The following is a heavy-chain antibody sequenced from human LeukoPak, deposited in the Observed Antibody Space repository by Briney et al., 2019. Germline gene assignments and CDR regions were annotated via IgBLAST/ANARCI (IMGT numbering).Heavy chain of an antibody. CDR1: GGSFSGYY. CDR3: AGTSGGYYVDY. J-gene: IGHJ4*02. D-gene: IGHD3-10*01. Sequence: LSLTCAVYGGSFSGYYWSWIRQAPGKGLEWVSYISSSGSTIYYADSVKGRFTISRDNAKNSLYLQMNSLRAEDTAVYYCAGTSGGYYVDYWGQGTLVTVSS. CDR2: ISSSGSTI. V-gene: IGHV3-11*04.